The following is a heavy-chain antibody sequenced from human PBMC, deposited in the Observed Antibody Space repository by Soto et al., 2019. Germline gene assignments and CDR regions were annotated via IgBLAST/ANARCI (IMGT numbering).Heavy chain of an antibody. Sequence: SETLSLTCTVSGGSVSNISDYWSWVRQPPGKGLEWIGYIYYSGSADYNPSLGSRVTISLDTSKNQFSLKLSSVTTADTAVYYCARGVAFGYYYSQMDHWGQGTPVTVSS. CDR1: GGSVSNISDY. CDR2: IYYSGSA. CDR3: ARGVAFGYYYSQMDH. V-gene: IGHV4-61*01. D-gene: IGHD3-10*01. J-gene: IGHJ6*02.